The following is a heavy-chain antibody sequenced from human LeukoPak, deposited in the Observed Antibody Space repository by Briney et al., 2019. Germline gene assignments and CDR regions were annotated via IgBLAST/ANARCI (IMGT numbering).Heavy chain of an antibody. V-gene: IGHV3-66*01. D-gene: IGHD1-26*01. CDR2: IYSGGST. CDR3: ARGTFSPQGSYFGH. J-gene: IGHJ4*02. Sequence: GGSLRLSCAASGFTVSSNYMSWVRQAPGKGLEWVSVIYSGGSTYYADSVKGRFTISRDTSKNTLSLQMNSLRVEDTALYYCARGTFSPQGSYFGHWGQGILVTVSS. CDR1: GFTVSSNY.